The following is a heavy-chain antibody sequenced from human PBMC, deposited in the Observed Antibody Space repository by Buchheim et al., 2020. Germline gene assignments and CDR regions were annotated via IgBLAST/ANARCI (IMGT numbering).Heavy chain of an antibody. CDR3: ARGSNILTGYLRRLEKYYFDY. CDR2: MNPNSGNT. Sequence: QVQLVQSGAEVKKPGASVKVSCKASGYTFTSYDINWVRQATGQGLEWMGWMNPNSGNTGYAQKFQGRVTMTRNTSISTAYMELSSLRSEDTAVYYCARGSNILTGYLRRLEKYYFDYWGQGTL. CDR1: GYTFTSYD. J-gene: IGHJ4*02. V-gene: IGHV1-8*01. D-gene: IGHD3-9*01.